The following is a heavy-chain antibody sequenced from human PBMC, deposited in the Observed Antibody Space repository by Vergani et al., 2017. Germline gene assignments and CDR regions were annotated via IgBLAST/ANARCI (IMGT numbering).Heavy chain of an antibody. D-gene: IGHD3-9*01. CDR3: AKVGYYDILTGDYYYYYYYMDV. V-gene: IGHV3-23*01. Sequence: EVQLLESGGGLVQPGGSLRLSCAASGFTFSSYAMSWVRQAPGKGLEWVSAISGSGGSTYYADSVKGRFTISRDNSKNTLYLQMTSLRAEDTAVYYCAKVGYYDILTGDYYYYYYYMDVWGKGP. CDR2: ISGSGGST. J-gene: IGHJ6*03. CDR1: GFTFSSYA.